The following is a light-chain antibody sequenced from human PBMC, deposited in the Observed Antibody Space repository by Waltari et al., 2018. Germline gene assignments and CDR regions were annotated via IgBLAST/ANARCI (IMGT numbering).Light chain of an antibody. Sequence: DIVMTQSPDSLAVSLGERAIINCKSRQSVLYSSNNKNYLAWYQQKPGQPPKLLIYWASTRESGVPHRFSGSGSGTDFTLTISSLQAEDVAVYYCQQYYRTPQTFGQGTKVEIK. J-gene: IGKJ1*01. CDR3: QQYYRTPQT. CDR2: WAS. V-gene: IGKV4-1*01. CDR1: QSVLYSSNNKNY.